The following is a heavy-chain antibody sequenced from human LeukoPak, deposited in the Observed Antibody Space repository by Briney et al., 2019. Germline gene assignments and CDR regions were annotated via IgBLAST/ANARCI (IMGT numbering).Heavy chain of an antibody. J-gene: IGHJ4*02. Sequence: GGSLRLYCAASGFTFSRYWMSWVRQVPRKGLEWVANIKQDGSDKYYVDSVKGRFTISRDNAKSSLYLQMNSLRAEDTAVYYCARDKGDYDTSGSLFVFGGQGTLVTVSS. V-gene: IGHV3-7*03. CDR2: IKQDGSDK. CDR1: GFTFSRYW. D-gene: IGHD3-22*01. CDR3: ARDKGDYDTSGSLFVF.